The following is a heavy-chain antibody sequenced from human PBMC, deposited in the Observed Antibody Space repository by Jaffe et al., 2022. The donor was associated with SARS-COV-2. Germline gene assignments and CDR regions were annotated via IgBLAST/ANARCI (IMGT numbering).Heavy chain of an antibody. CDR3: ASPLGAPPV. CDR2: VHHSGST. CDR1: GGSISSHY. V-gene: IGHV4-59*11. Sequence: QVQLQESGPGLVKPSETLSLTCTVSGGSISSHYWSWIRQPPGKGLEWIGYVHHSGSTNYNPSLSSRVTMSVDTSKNQFSLNLSSVTAADTAVYYCASPLGAPPVWGQGTLVTVSS. J-gene: IGHJ4*02. D-gene: IGHD1-26*01.